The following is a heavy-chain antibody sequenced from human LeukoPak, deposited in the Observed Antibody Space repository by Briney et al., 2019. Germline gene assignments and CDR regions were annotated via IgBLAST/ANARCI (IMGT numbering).Heavy chain of an antibody. V-gene: IGHV1-2*02. CDR3: AREGFSGSSYYYYYYMDV. CDR1: GYTFTGYY. D-gene: IGHD1-26*01. J-gene: IGHJ6*03. Sequence: ASVKVSCKASGYTFTGYYMHWVRQAPGQGLEWMGWINPNSGGTNYAQKFQGRVTMTRDTSISTAYMELSRLRSDDTAVYYCAREGFSGSSYYYYYYMDVWGKGTTVTVSS. CDR2: INPNSGGT.